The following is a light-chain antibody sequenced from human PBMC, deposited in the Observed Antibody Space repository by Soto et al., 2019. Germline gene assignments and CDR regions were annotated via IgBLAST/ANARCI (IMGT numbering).Light chain of an antibody. Sequence: QSVLTQPPSASGTPGQRVTISCSGSSSNIGSNTVNWYQQLPGTAPKLLIYSNNQRRSGVPDRFSGSKSGTSASLAISGLQSEDEADYYCAAWDDSLTLYVFGTGTKVTVL. CDR1: SSNIGSNT. V-gene: IGLV1-44*01. CDR2: SNN. CDR3: AAWDDSLTLYV. J-gene: IGLJ1*01.